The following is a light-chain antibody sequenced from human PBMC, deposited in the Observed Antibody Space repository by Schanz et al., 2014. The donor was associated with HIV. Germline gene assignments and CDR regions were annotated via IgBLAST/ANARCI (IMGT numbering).Light chain of an antibody. CDR1: QTVFRW. Sequence: DIQMTQSPSTLSASVRDTVTITCRASQTVFRWLAWYQQKPGKAPKLLISGASTLESGVPSRFSGSGSGTEFTLTISSLQPDDFTTYYCQQSHTYPYTFGQGTRLEIK. V-gene: IGKV1-5*03. CDR3: QQSHTYPYT. CDR2: GAS. J-gene: IGKJ2*01.